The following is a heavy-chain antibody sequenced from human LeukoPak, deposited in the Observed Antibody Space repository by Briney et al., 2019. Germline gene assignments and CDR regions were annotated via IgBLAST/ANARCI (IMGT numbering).Heavy chain of an antibody. V-gene: IGHV3-23*01. CDR3: AKAGGSSSWCSELDY. D-gene: IGHD6-13*01. Sequence: GGSLRLSCAASGFTFSSYAMSWVRQAPGKGLEWVSAISGSGGSTYYADSVKGRFTISRDNSKNTLYLQVNSLRAEDTAVYYCAKAGGSSSWCSELDYWGQGTLVTVSS. J-gene: IGHJ4*02. CDR1: GFTFSSYA. CDR2: ISGSGGST.